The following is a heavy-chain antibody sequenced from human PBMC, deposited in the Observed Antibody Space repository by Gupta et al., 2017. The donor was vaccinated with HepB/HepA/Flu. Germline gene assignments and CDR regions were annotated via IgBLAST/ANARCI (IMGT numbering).Heavy chain of an antibody. CDR2: ISYDGSNK. CDR1: GFTFSSYA. J-gene: IGHJ4*02. D-gene: IGHD3-3*01. CDR3: ARGGRITIFGVVMDY. V-gene: IGHV3-30-3*01. Sequence: QVQLVESGGGVVQPGRSLRLSCAASGFTFSSYAMHWVRQAPGKGLEWVAVISYDGSNKCYADSVKGRFTISRDNSKNTLYLQMNSLRAEDTAVYYCARGGRITIFGVVMDYWGQGTLVTVSS.